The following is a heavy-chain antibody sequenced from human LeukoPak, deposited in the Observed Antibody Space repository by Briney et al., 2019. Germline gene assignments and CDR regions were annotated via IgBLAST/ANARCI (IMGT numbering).Heavy chain of an antibody. CDR1: GYTFTSYG. J-gene: IGHJ5*02. CDR3: ARRWLSRGWFDP. Sequence: ASVKVSCKASGYTFTSYGISWVRQAPGQGLEWMGWISAYNGNTNYAQKLQGRVTMTTDTSTSTAYMKLRSLRSDDTAVYYCARRWLSRGWFDPWGQGTLVTVSS. V-gene: IGHV1-18*01. CDR2: ISAYNGNT. D-gene: IGHD6-19*01.